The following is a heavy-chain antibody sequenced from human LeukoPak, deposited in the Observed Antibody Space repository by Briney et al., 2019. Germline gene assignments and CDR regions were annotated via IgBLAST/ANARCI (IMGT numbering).Heavy chain of an antibody. D-gene: IGHD6-19*01. CDR3: AGGIAVAGTPAGY. V-gene: IGHV3-30-3*01. Sequence: PGGSLRLSCSASGFTFSSSAMHWVRQAPGKGLEWVAVISYDGSNKYYADSVKGRFTISRDNSKNTLYLQMNSLRAEDTAVYYCAGGIAVAGTPAGYWGQGTLVTVSS. CDR2: ISYDGSNK. CDR1: GFTFSSSA. J-gene: IGHJ4*02.